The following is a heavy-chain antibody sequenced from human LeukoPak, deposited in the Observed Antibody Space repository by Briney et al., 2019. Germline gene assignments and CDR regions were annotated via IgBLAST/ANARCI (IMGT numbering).Heavy chain of an antibody. CDR3: ARGIGWPYFDY. Sequence: SETLPLTCTVSGGSISSSSYYWGWIRQPPGKGLEWIGSVYYSGSTYYNPSLKSRVTISIDTSKNQFSLKLTSVTAADTAVYYCARGIGWPYFDYWGQGTLVTVSS. D-gene: IGHD5-24*01. V-gene: IGHV4-39*07. CDR1: GGSISSSSYY. J-gene: IGHJ4*02. CDR2: VYYSGST.